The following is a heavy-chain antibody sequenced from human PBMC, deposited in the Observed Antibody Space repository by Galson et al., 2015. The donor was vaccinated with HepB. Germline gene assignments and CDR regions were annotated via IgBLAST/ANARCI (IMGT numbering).Heavy chain of an antibody. V-gene: IGHV1-46*03. Sequence: SVKVSCKASGYTFTSYYMHWVRQAPGQGLEWMGIINPSGGSTSYAQKFQGRVTMTRDTSTSTVYMELSSLRSEDTAVYYCARDFRKSYCSSTSCYRPYYYYYMDVWGKGTTVTVSS. D-gene: IGHD2-2*01. J-gene: IGHJ6*03. CDR1: GYTFTSYY. CDR3: ARDFRKSYCSSTSCYRPYYYYYMDV. CDR2: INPSGGST.